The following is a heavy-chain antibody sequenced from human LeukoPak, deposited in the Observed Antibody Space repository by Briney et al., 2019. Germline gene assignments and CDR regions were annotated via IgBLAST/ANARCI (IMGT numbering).Heavy chain of an antibody. CDR2: INPNSGDT. CDR3: ARDYYGSGSLTNWFDP. V-gene: IGHV1-2*02. CDR1: GYTFTGYY. Sequence: ASVKVSCKASGYTFTGYYMHWVRQAPGQGLEWMGWINPNSGDTNYAQKLQGRVTMTTDTSTSTAYMELRSLRSDDTAVYYCARDYYGSGSLTNWFDPWGQGTLVTVSS. D-gene: IGHD3-10*01. J-gene: IGHJ5*02.